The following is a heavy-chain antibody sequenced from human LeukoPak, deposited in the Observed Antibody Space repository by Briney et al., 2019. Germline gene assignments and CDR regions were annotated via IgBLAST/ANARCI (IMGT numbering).Heavy chain of an antibody. Sequence: SVKVSCKASGGIFGRYAISWVRQAPGQGLEWMGGIIPIFGTANYAQKFQGRVTITADESTSTAYMELRSLRSDDTAVYYCARVLVNFGSVTGLFDYWGQGTLVTVSS. J-gene: IGHJ4*02. D-gene: IGHD1-14*01. CDR1: GGIFGRYA. V-gene: IGHV1-69*13. CDR2: IIPIFGTA. CDR3: ARVLVNFGSVTGLFDY.